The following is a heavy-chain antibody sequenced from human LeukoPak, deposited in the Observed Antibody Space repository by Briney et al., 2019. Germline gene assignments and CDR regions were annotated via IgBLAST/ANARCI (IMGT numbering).Heavy chain of an antibody. CDR3: ARQTGLWFGELI. D-gene: IGHD3-10*01. CDR1: GYSFTSYW. J-gene: IGHJ3*02. CDR2: IYPGDSDT. V-gene: IGHV5-51*01. Sequence: GESLKISCKGSGYSFTSYWIGWVRQIPGKGLEGMGIIYPGDSDTRFSPSFQGQVTVSAGKSISTAYLQWSSLKASDTAMYYCARQTGLWFGELIWGQGTMVTVSS.